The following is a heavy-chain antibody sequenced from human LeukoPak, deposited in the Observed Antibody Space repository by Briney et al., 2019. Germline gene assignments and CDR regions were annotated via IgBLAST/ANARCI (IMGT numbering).Heavy chain of an antibody. J-gene: IGHJ3*02. CDR3: ANPLTTVTSHAFDI. V-gene: IGHV1-69*01. D-gene: IGHD4-17*01. Sequence: SVKVSCKTSGGTFSSFAMSWVRHAPGQGLEWMGGIIPIFGTANYAQKFQGRVTITADESTSTAYMELSSLRSEDTAVYYCANPLTTVTSHAFDIWGQGTMVTVSS. CDR2: IIPIFGTA. CDR1: GGTFSSFA.